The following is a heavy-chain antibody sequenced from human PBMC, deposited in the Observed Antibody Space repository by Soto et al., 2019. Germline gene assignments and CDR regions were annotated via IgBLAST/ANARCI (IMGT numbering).Heavy chain of an antibody. D-gene: IGHD6-19*01. CDR1: GFTFSSQA. CDR3: AKDLPGSGWAFDR. J-gene: IGHJ5*02. V-gene: IGHV3-23*01. CDR2: LTHSISGP. Sequence: EVQLLESGGGLVQPGGSLRLSCAASGFTFSSQALAWVRQAPGKGLEWVSALTHSISGPDYADAVEGRFTISRDNSKSTLYLQMNSLRVEDTGVYYCAKDLPGSGWAFDRWGQGTVVTVSS.